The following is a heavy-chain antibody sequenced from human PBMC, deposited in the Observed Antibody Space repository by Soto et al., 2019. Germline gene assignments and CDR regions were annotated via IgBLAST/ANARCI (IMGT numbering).Heavy chain of an antibody. Sequence: QVQLVQSGAEVKKPGSSVQVSCKASGGTFSSYAISWVRQAPGQGLEWMGGIIPIFVTANYAQKFQGRVTITADESTSTAYMELSSLRSEDTAVYFCARVRLVGGSGSYKHHYYYGMDVWGQGTTVTVSS. J-gene: IGHJ6*02. CDR1: GGTFSSYA. CDR2: IIPIFVTA. V-gene: IGHV1-69*01. D-gene: IGHD3-10*01. CDR3: ARVRLVGGSGSYKHHYYYGMDV.